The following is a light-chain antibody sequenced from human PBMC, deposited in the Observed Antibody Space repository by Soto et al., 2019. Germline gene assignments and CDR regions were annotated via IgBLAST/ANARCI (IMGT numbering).Light chain of an antibody. CDR1: ESVSSN. CDR2: DAS. CDR3: QQHNNWPPGRT. Sequence: EIVITQSPVTLSLSPGERATLSCRASESVSSNLAWYQQQPGQAPRLLIYDASTRATDIPARFSGSGSGTELTLTISSLQSEDVAVYYCQQHNNWPPGRTFGQGTKVEIK. J-gene: IGKJ1*01. V-gene: IGKV3-15*01.